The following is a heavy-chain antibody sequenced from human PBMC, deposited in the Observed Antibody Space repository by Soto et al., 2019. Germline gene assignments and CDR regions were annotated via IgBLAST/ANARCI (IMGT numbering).Heavy chain of an antibody. J-gene: IGHJ4*02. V-gene: IGHV4-59*01. CDR1: GGSISSYY. CDR2: IYYSGST. CDR3: ARARNYYGSGSYSRLHDY. Sequence: PSETLSLTCTVSGGSISSYYWSWIRQPPGKGLEWIGYIYYSGSTNYNPSLKSRVTISVDTSKNQFSLKLSSVTAADTAVYYCARARNYYGSGSYSRLHDYWGQGTLVTVSS. D-gene: IGHD3-10*01.